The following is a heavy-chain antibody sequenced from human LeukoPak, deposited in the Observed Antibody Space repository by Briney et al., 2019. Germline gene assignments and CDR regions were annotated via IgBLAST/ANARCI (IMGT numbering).Heavy chain of an antibody. CDR2: IYSGGST. D-gene: IGHD3-9*01. CDR1: GFSVSTNY. CDR3: ARERAGFFGYFDL. V-gene: IGHV3-66*01. J-gene: IGHJ2*01. Sequence: GGSLRLSCAASGFSVSTNYVSWVRQAPGKGLEWVSVIYSGGSTYYADSVKARFTISRDNSKNTLYLQMNSLRVEDTAVYYCARERAGFFGYFDLWGRGTLVTVSS.